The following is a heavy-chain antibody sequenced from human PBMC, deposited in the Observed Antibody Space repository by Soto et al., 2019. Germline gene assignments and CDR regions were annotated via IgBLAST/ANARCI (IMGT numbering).Heavy chain of an antibody. V-gene: IGHV5-51*01. CDR1: GYSSPNYW. CDR3: ASRAAAHGLDV. D-gene: IGHD6-13*01. Sequence: GESLKISCKSSGYSSPNYWIAWVRQMPGKGLEWMGIIYPGDSDTRYSPSFQGQVTISADKSISTAYPQWSSLKASDTAMYYCASRAAAHGLDVWGQGTTVTVSS. J-gene: IGHJ6*02. CDR2: IYPGDSDT.